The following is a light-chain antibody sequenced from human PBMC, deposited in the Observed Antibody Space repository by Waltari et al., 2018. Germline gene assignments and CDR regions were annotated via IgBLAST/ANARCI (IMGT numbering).Light chain of an antibody. CDR3: YQHSSGYS. CDR1: QSVSSY. V-gene: IGKV3-11*01. J-gene: IGKJ2*03. CDR2: GAS. Sequence: VILTQSPATLSLSPGERATLSCRASQSVSSYLAWYQQKPGQAPRLLIYGASSRATVIPDRFSGSGSGTDFTLTISSLEPEDVGVYHCYQHSSGYSFGQGTKVEIK.